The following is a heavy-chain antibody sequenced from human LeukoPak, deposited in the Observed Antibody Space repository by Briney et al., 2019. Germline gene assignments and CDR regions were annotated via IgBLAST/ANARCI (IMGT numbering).Heavy chain of an antibody. D-gene: IGHD5-24*01. CDR1: GGSIISADHY. CDR3: ARVEMATITGYYYYGMDV. Sequence: SQTLSLTCTVSGGSIISADHYWSWIRQPPGKGLEWIGYIYYSGSTYYNPSLKSRATISVDTSKNQFSLKLSSVTAADTAVYYCARVEMATITGYYYYGMDVWGQGTTVTVSS. J-gene: IGHJ6*02. V-gene: IGHV4-30-4*01. CDR2: IYYSGST.